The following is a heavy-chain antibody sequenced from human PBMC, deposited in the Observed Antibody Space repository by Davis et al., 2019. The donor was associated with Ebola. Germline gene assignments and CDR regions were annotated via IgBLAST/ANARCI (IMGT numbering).Heavy chain of an antibody. CDR3: ARLRLYTSSSLSRYFDY. CDR2: IYPGDSDT. D-gene: IGHD6-6*01. J-gene: IGHJ4*02. CDR1: GYRFTSYW. V-gene: IGHV5-51*01. Sequence: GESLKISCKGSGYRFTSYWIGWVRQMPGRGLQWMGIIYPGDSDTRYSPSFQGQVTISVDKSISTAYLQWSSLKASDTAMYYCARLRLYTSSSLSRYFDYWGQGTLVTVSS.